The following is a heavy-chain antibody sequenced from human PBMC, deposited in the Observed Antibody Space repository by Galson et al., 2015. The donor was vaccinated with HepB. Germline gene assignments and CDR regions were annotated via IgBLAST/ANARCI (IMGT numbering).Heavy chain of an antibody. Sequence: SLRLSCAASGFTFSSYGMHWVRQAPGKGLEWVAVISYDGSNKYYADSVKGRFTISRDNSKNTLYLQMNSLRAEDTAVYYCAKGSAVTWLTDYWGQGTLVTVSS. D-gene: IGHD5-12*01. V-gene: IGHV3-30*18. CDR1: GFTFSSYG. CDR3: AKGSAVTWLTDY. J-gene: IGHJ4*02. CDR2: ISYDGSNK.